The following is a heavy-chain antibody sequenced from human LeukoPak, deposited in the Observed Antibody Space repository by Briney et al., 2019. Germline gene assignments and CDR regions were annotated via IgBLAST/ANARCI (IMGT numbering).Heavy chain of an antibody. Sequence: ASVKVSCKASGYTFTNYYMHWVRQAPGQGLEWMGIINPSGGSTSYAQRFQGRVTMTRDTSTSTVYMELSSLRSEDTAVYYCARQAGSNGYYYGRPDFDYWGQGTLVTVSS. CDR1: GYTFTNYY. V-gene: IGHV1-46*01. D-gene: IGHD3-22*01. J-gene: IGHJ4*02. CDR3: ARQAGSNGYYYGRPDFDY. CDR2: INPSGGST.